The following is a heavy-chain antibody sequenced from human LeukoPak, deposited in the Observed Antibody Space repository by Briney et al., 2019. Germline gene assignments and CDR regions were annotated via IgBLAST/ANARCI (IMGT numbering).Heavy chain of an antibody. J-gene: IGHJ4*02. D-gene: IGHD6-19*01. CDR1: GFRFDDYG. CDR2: INWNGGST. CDR3: ARGGSTGWYSFDY. V-gene: IGHV3-20*04. Sequence: PGGSLRLSCVASGFRFDDYGMSWVRQAPGKGLEWVSGINWNGGSTGYADSVKGRFTNSRDNAKNSLYLRMNSLRAEDTALYYCARGGSTGWYSFDYWGQGTLVTVSS.